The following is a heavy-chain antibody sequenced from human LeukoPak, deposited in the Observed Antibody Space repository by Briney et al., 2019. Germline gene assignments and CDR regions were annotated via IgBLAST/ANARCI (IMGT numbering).Heavy chain of an antibody. V-gene: IGHV1-69*13. Sequence: SVKVSCKASGGTFSSYAISWVRQAPGQGLEWMGGIIPIFGTANYAQKFQGRVTITADESTSTAYMELSSLRSEDTAVYYCARQENDYYDSSGYYYGSWGQGTLVTVSS. CDR3: ARQENDYYDSSGYYYGS. CDR1: GGTFSSYA. D-gene: IGHD3-22*01. J-gene: IGHJ4*02. CDR2: IIPIFGTA.